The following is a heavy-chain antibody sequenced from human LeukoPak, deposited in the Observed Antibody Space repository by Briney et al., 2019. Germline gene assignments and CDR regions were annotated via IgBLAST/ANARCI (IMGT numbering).Heavy chain of an antibody. CDR1: GGSVSSSSYY. J-gene: IGHJ1*01. CDR2: INYSGST. V-gene: IGHV4-39*01. Sequence: SETLSLTCTVSGGSVSSSSYYWGWIRQPPRKGLEWIGSINYSGSTHYNPSLKTRVTASVDTSKNQFSLTLTSVTAADTAVYYCARHLGNCGGDCYWNQYFQHWGQGTLVTVSS. D-gene: IGHD2-21*02. CDR3: ARHLGNCGGDCYWNQYFQH.